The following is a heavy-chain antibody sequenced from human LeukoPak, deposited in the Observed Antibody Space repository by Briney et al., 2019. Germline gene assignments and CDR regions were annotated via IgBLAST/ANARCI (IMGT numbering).Heavy chain of an antibody. CDR1: GFTFSNAW. D-gene: IGHD3-10*01. CDR3: TTLTMVRGVLDY. J-gene: IGHJ4*02. Sequence: GGSLRLSCAASGFTFSNAWMSWVRQAPGKGLEWVGRIKSKTDGGTTDYAAPVKGRFTISRDDSKNTLYLQMNSLKTEDTAVYCCTTLTMVRGVLDYWGQGTLVTVSS. CDR2: IKSKTDGGTT. V-gene: IGHV3-15*01.